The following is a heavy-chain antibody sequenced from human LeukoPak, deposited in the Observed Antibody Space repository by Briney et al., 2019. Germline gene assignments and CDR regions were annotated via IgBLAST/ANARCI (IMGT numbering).Heavy chain of an antibody. CDR1: GFTFINHW. V-gene: IGHV3-7*01. J-gene: IGHJ4*02. CDR3: ARDWSDLTTNPPDY. D-gene: IGHD1-26*01. Sequence: GGSLRLSCAASGFTFINHWMRWVRQAPGKGLEWVANIKGDESEQHYVDSVKGRFTISRDNAKNSLFLQMNSLRVEDTAVYYCARDWSDLTTNPPDYWGQGTLITVSS. CDR2: IKGDESEQ.